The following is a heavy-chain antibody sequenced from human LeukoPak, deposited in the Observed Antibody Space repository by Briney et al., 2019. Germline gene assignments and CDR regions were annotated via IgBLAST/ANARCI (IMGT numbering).Heavy chain of an antibody. CDR2: IYYSGST. CDR1: GGSISSRSYY. V-gene: IGHV4-39*01. CDR3: ASLDVHYYDSSGYYNY. J-gene: IGHJ4*02. Sequence: PSETLSLTCTVSGGSISSRSYYWGWIRQPPGKGLEWIGSIYYSGSTYYNPSLKSRVTISVDTSKNQFSLKLSSVTAADTAVYYCASLDVHYYDSSGYYNYWGQGTLVTVSS. D-gene: IGHD3-22*01.